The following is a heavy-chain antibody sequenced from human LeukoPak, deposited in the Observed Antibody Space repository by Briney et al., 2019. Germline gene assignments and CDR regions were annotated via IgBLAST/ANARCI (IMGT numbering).Heavy chain of an antibody. CDR1: GFTFSSYS. CDR2: ISSSSSYI. Sequence: PGGSLRLSCAASGFTFSSYSMNWVRQAPGKGLEWVSSISSSSSYIYYADSVKGRFTISRDNAKNSLYLQMNSLRAEDTAVYYCARVISYYDSSVDYWGQGTLVTVSS. CDR3: ARVISYYDSSVDY. D-gene: IGHD3-22*01. V-gene: IGHV3-21*01. J-gene: IGHJ4*02.